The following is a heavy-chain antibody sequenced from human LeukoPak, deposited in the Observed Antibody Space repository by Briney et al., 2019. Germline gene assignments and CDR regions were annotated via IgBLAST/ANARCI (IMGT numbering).Heavy chain of an antibody. J-gene: IGHJ4*02. CDR2: TYYSGST. CDR3: ARTIPIVGATQGGNFDY. Sequence: NPSQTLSLTCIVSGVSISSGDYYWSWIRQPPGKGLEWIGYTYYSGSTYYNPSLKSRVTISVDTSKNQFSLKLSSVTAADTAVYYCARTIPIVGATQGGNFDYWGQGTLVTVSS. V-gene: IGHV4-30-4*01. D-gene: IGHD1-26*01. CDR1: GVSISSGDYY.